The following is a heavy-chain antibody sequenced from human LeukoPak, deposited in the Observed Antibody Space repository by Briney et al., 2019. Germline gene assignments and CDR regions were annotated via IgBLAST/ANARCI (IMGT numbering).Heavy chain of an antibody. CDR1: GYTFTGYY. V-gene: IGHV1-2*02. Sequence: ASVKVSCKASGYTFTGYYMHWVRQAPGQGLEWMGWINPNRGGTNYAQKFQGRVTMTRDTSISTAYMELSRLRSDDTAVYYCASPSIAAAGTGFDYWGQGTLVTVSS. CDR2: INPNRGGT. D-gene: IGHD6-13*01. J-gene: IGHJ4*02. CDR3: ASPSIAAAGTGFDY.